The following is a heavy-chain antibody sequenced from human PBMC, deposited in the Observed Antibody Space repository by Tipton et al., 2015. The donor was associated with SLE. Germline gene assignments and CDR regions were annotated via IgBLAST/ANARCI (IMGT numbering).Heavy chain of an antibody. D-gene: IGHD3/OR15-3a*01. J-gene: IGHJ6*03. V-gene: IGHV3-9*01. Sequence: RSLRLSCAASGFTFDDYAMHWVRQAPGKGLEWVSGISYNSGDIGYSDSVKGRFTISRDNAKNSLYLQMNSLSPEDTALYYCARDNGLYYYYIDVWGKGTTVTVSS. CDR3: ARDNGLYYYYIDV. CDR1: GFTFDDYA. CDR2: ISYNSGDI.